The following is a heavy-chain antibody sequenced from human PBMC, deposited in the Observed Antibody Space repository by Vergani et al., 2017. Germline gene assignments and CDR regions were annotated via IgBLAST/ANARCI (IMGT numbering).Heavy chain of an antibody. D-gene: IGHD3-16*01. J-gene: IGHJ4*02. CDR1: GFTLSTYD. Sequence: QVQLVESGGGVVQRGGYLRLSCATSGFTLSTYDMQWIRQGPGKGLEFVAFIQFDGSNQYYADSVKCRFTLSRDFSKNTLYLQMNSLRTDDTATYSCATHFRGWGIDYWGQGTQVIVSS. V-gene: IGHV3-30*02. CDR3: ATHFRGWGIDY. CDR2: IQFDGSNQ.